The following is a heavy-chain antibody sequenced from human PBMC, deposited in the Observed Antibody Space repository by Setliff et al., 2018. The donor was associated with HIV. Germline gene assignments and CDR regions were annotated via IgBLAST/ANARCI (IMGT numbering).Heavy chain of an antibody. J-gene: IGHJ4*02. V-gene: IGHV4-34*01. Sequence: SETLSLTCAVYGGSFSGYYWSWIRQPPGKGLEWIGEINHSGSTNYNPSLKSRVTISVDTSKNQFSLKRSSVTAADTAVYYCARGRLYGVVDYWGQGTLVTVSS. CDR3: ARGRLYGVVDY. CDR2: INHSGST. D-gene: IGHD3-10*01. CDR1: GGSFSGYY.